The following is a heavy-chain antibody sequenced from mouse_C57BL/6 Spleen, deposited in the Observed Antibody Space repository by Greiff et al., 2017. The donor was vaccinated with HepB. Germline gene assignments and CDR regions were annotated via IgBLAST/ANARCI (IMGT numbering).Heavy chain of an antibody. CDR1: GFTFSDYG. V-gene: IGHV5-17*01. CDR2: ISSGSSTL. Sequence: DVHLVESGGGLVKPGGSLKLSCAASGFTFSDYGMHWVRQAPEKGLEWVAYISSGSSTLYYADTVKGRFTISRDNAKNTLFLQMTSLRSEDTAMYYSERAHYYGSSPFDYWGQGTTLTVSS. CDR3: ERAHYYGSSPFDY. J-gene: IGHJ2*01. D-gene: IGHD1-1*01.